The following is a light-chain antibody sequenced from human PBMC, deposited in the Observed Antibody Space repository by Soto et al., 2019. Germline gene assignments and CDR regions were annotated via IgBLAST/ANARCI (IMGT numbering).Light chain of an antibody. CDR3: GSETTSSLDV. CDR1: SSDVGGYNY. Sequence: QSALTQPASVSGSPGQSITISCTGTSSDVGGYNYVSWYQQHPGKAPKLMIYDVSNRPSGVSNRFSGSKSGNTASLTISGRQAEDEADYDCGSETTSSLDVFAAGTKLTVL. J-gene: IGLJ1*01. CDR2: DVS. V-gene: IGLV2-14*01.